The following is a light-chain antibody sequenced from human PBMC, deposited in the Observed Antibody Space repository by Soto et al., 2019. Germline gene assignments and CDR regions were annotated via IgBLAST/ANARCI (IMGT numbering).Light chain of an antibody. CDR2: EVS. V-gene: IGLV2-23*02. CDR1: SSDVENYNL. J-gene: IGLJ2*01. Sequence: QSALTQPASVSGSPGQSITISCTGTSSDVENYNLVSWYQQHPGKAPKLMIYEVSKRPSGVSNRFSGSKSGNTASLTISGLQAEDEAAYYCCSYAGSSTFVVFGGGTKSPS. CDR3: CSYAGSSTFVV.